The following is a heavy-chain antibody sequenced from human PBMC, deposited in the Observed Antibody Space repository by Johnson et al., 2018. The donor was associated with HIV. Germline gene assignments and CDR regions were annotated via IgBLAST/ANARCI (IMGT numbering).Heavy chain of an antibody. CDR3: ARVMGLGGYSLAFDI. CDR2: IWYDGSNK. CDR1: GFTFSSYG. Sequence: QVQLVESGGGVVQPGGSLRLSCAASGFTFSSYGMHWVRQVPGKGLDWVAVIWYDGSNKYYVDSVKGRFTISRDNAKNSLYLQMNSLRAEDTAVYYCARVMGLGGYSLAFDIWGQGTMVTVSS. D-gene: IGHD3-22*01. J-gene: IGHJ3*02. V-gene: IGHV3-33*01.